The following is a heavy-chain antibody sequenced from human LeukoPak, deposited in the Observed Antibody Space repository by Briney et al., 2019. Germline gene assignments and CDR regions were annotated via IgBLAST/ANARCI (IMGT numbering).Heavy chain of an antibody. CDR1: GGSLSGYY. V-gene: IGHV4-34*01. D-gene: IGHD5-12*01. J-gene: IGHJ4*02. CDR2: INHSGST. Sequence: PSETLSLTCAVYGGSLSGYYWSWIRQPPGKGLEWIGEINHSGSTNYNPSLKSRVTISVDTSKNQFSLKLSSVTAADTAVYYCARGATMEPPYWGQGTLVTVSS. CDR3: ARGATMEPPY.